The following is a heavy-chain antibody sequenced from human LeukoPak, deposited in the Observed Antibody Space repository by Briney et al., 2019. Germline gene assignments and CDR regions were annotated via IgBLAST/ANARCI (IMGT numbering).Heavy chain of an antibody. V-gene: IGHV3-48*01. CDR2: VKSGNYDI. Sequence: GGSLRLSCAASGFTFNTYSTNWVRQAPGKGLEWLSYVKSGNYDIQYADSVTGRFTVSRDSATNSLYLQMNDLKAEDTAVYYCARDSDWAFDYWGQGSLVTVSS. D-gene: IGHD3-9*01. J-gene: IGHJ4*02. CDR3: ARDSDWAFDY. CDR1: GFTFNTYS.